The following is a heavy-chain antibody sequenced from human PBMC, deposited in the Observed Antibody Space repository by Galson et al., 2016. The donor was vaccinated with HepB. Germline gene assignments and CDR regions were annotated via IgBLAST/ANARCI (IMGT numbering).Heavy chain of an antibody. Sequence: SLRLSCAASGFSFGVYYMAWIRQAPGKGLEWVSSISGGSTYTHYADSVKGRFTTYRDDARNSLFLQVNGLRAEDTAVYYCARENWGTFDWWGQGTPVTVSS. CDR2: ISGGSTYT. J-gene: IGHJ4*02. CDR1: GFSFGVYY. D-gene: IGHD3-16*01. V-gene: IGHV3-11*06. CDR3: ARENWGTFDW.